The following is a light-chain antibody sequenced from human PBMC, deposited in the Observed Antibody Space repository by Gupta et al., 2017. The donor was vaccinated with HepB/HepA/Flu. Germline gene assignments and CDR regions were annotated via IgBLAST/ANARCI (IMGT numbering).Light chain of an antibody. V-gene: IGKV3-15*01. Sequence: EIVMTQSPATLSVSPVERATLSCRASQSISSDLAWYQQKPGQTPRLLIYGAATRATGIPVRFSGSGSGTDFTLTISSLQSEDFAVYYCQHYKNRPPWTFGQGTKVEIK. CDR1: QSISSD. J-gene: IGKJ1*01. CDR2: GAA. CDR3: QHYKNRPPWT.